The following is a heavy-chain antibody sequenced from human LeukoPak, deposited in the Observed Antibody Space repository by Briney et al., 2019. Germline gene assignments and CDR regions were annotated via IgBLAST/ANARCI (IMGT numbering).Heavy chain of an antibody. CDR3: ARDGVTMIVVVRDYYYYGMDV. CDR2: IIPIFGTA. D-gene: IGHD3-22*01. CDR1: GGTFSSYA. V-gene: IGHV1-69*13. Sequence: ASVTVSCKASGGTFSSYAISWVRQAPGQGLEWMGGIIPIFGTANYAQKFQGRVTITADESTSTAYMELSSLRSEDTAVYYCARDGVTMIVVVRDYYYYGMDVWGQGTTVTVSS. J-gene: IGHJ6*02.